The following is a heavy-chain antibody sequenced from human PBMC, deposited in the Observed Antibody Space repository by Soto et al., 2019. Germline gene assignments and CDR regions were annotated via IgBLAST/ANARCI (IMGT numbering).Heavy chain of an antibody. D-gene: IGHD1-7*01. V-gene: IGHV3-30*18. CDR1: GFTFSSYG. J-gene: IGHJ6*02. CDR2: ISYDGSNK. CDR3: AKDRVELRLFYDYGMDV. Sequence: HPGGSLRLSCAASGFTFSSYGMHWVRQAPGKGLEWVADISYDGSNKYYAYSVKGRFTTSRDNSKNTLYLQMNSPRAEDTAVYYCAKDRVELRLFYDYGMDVWGQGTTVTVSS.